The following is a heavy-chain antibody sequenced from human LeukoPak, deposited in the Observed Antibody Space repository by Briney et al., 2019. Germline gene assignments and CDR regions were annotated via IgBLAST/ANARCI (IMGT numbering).Heavy chain of an antibody. V-gene: IGHV3-9*01. CDR2: ISWNSGSI. CDR3: AKDRLWFGELKVTYFDY. J-gene: IGHJ4*02. D-gene: IGHD3-10*01. CDR1: GGSISSYH. Sequence: LSLTCTVSGGSISSYHWSWIRQPPGKGLEWVSGISWNSGSIGYADSVKGRFTISRDNAKNSLYLQMNSLRAEDTALYYCAKDRLWFGELKVTYFDYWGQGTLVTVSS.